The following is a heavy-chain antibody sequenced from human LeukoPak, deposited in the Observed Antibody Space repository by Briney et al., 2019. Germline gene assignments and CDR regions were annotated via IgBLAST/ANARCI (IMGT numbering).Heavy chain of an antibody. CDR3: ARATGTHYYDSSGYRY. V-gene: IGHV4-34*01. CDR1: GGSFSAYY. CDR2: INHSGST. D-gene: IGHD3-22*01. J-gene: IGHJ4*02. Sequence: PSETLSLTCAVYGGSFSAYYWSWIRQPPGKGLEWIGEINHSGSTNYNPSLKSRVTISVDTSKNQFSLKLSSVTAADTAVYYCARATGTHYYDSSGYRYWGQGTLVTVSS.